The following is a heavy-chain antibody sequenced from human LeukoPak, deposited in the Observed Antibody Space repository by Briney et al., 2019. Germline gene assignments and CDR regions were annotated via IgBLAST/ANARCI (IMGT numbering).Heavy chain of an antibody. Sequence: GGSLRLSCAASGFTFSHVRMTWIRQAPGQGLEWVGRIKSKTDGGTTDYAAPVKGRFTISRDDSKNTLYLQMNSLKTEDTAVYYCTTELVGTTAYWGQGTLVTVSS. J-gene: IGHJ4*02. CDR3: TTELVGTTAY. D-gene: IGHD1-26*01. CDR1: GFTFSHVR. V-gene: IGHV3-15*01. CDR2: IKSKTDGGTT.